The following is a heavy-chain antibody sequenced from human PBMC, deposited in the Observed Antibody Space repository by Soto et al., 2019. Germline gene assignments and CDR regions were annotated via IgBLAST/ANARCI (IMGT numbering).Heavy chain of an antibody. J-gene: IGHJ4*02. CDR2: ISAYNGNT. D-gene: IGHD2-8*01. Sequence: ASVKVSCKASGYTFTSYGISWVRQAPGQGLEWMGWISAYNGNTNYAQKLQGRVTMTTDTSTSTAYMELRSLRSDDTAVYYCARDPLPSDIVLMAPFDYWGQGTLVTVSS. CDR3: ARDPLPSDIVLMAPFDY. CDR1: GYTFTSYG. V-gene: IGHV1-18*01.